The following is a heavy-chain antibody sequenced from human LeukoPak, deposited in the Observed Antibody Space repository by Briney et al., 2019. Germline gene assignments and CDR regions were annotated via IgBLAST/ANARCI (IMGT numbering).Heavy chain of an antibody. D-gene: IGHD3-16*01. J-gene: IGHJ4*02. CDR3: ARHYYDYVWGSYGIDY. Sequence: ASVKVSCKASGYTFTSYGISWVRQAPGQGLEWMGWISAYNGNTNYAQKLQGRVTMTTDTSTSTAYMELRSLRSDDTAVYYCARHYYDYVWGSYGIDYWGQGTLVTVSS. CDR1: GYTFTSYG. V-gene: IGHV1-18*01. CDR2: ISAYNGNT.